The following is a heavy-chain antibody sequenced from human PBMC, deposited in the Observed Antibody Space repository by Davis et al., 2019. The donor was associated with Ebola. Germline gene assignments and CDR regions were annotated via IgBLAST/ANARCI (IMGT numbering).Heavy chain of an antibody. CDR1: GFTFKNYW. V-gene: IGHV3-30*18. Sequence: GGSLRLSCAASGFTFKNYWMNWVRQAPGKGLEWVALISYDGSRTYYADSVKGRFTISRDNSKNTLYLQMSSLRAEDTAVYYCAKAHDYPGPYYYYGMDVWGKGTTVTVSS. CDR2: ISYDGSRT. CDR3: AKAHDYPGPYYYYGMDV. J-gene: IGHJ6*04. D-gene: IGHD4-11*01.